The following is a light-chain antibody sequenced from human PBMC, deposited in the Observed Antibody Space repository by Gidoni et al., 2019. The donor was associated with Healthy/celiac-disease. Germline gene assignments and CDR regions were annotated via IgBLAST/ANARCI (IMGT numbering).Light chain of an antibody. V-gene: IGKV1-39*01. CDR1: QRISSY. CDR2: AAS. Sequence: DLQMTQSPSSLSASVGDRVTITCRASQRISSYLNWYQQKPGKAPKLLIYAASSLQSGVPSRFSGSGSGTDFTLPISRLQPEYFATYYCQQSYSTPWTFGQGTKVEIK. CDR3: QQSYSTPWT. J-gene: IGKJ1*01.